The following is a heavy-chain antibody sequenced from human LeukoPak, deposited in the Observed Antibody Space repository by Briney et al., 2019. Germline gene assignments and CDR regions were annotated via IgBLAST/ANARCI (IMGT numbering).Heavy chain of an antibody. Sequence: TSETLSLTCTVSGGSISSGDYYWSWIRQPPGKGLEWIGYIYYGGSTYYNPSLKSRVTISVDTSKNQFSLKLSSVTAADTAVYYCARGVPAAIATDYWGQGTLVTVSS. CDR3: ARGVPAAIATDY. V-gene: IGHV4-30-4*08. J-gene: IGHJ4*02. D-gene: IGHD2-2*02. CDR1: GGSISSGDYY. CDR2: IYYGGST.